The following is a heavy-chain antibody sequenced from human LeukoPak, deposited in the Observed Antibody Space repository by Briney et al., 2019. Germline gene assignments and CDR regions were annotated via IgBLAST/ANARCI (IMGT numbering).Heavy chain of an antibody. CDR1: GFTFGTYG. CDR3: AKDSGETDFYNYLYMDV. Sequence: GGSLRLSCAASGFTFGTYGMSWVRQGPGKGLEWVSAISSSGATMYYSDSVKGRFTISRDNSRNTLYLQINSLRAEDTAVYYCAKDSGETDFYNYLYMDVWGKGTTVTVSS. D-gene: IGHD2/OR15-2a*01. CDR2: ISSSGATM. J-gene: IGHJ6*03. V-gene: IGHV3-23*01.